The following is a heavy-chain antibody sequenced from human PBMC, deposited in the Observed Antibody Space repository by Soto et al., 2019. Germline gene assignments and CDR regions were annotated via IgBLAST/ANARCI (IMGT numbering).Heavy chain of an antibody. CDR2: ISSSSSYI. V-gene: IGHV3-21*01. CDR1: GFTFSSYS. CDR3: ARGPYSSSWQTKIEYFQH. Sequence: EVQLVESGGGLVKPGGSLRLSCAASGFTFSSYSMNWVRQAPGKGLEWVSSISSSSSYIYYADSVKGRFTISRDNAKNSLYLQMNSLRAEDMAVYYCARGPYSSSWQTKIEYFQHWGQGTLVTVSS. J-gene: IGHJ1*01. D-gene: IGHD6-13*01.